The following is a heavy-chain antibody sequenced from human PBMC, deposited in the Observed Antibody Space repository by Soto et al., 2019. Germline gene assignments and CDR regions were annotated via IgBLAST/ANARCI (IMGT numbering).Heavy chain of an antibody. CDR2: IYPGDSDV. D-gene: IGHD5-12*01. CDR1: GYTFTTYW. CDR3: ASKNYARSGGYDSAFDT. Sequence: PGESLKISCQGSGYTFTTYWVGWVRQRPGKGLDWMGNIYPGDSDVKYSPSFQGQVTISVDKSISTAYLQWNSLKASDTAVYYCASKNYARSGGYDSAFDTWGQGTLVTVSS. J-gene: IGHJ4*02. V-gene: IGHV5-51*01.